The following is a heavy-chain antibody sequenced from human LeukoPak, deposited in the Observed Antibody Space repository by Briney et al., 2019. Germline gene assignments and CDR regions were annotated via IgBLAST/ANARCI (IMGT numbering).Heavy chain of an antibody. D-gene: IGHD6-19*01. Sequence: GGSLRLSCAASGFTFSSYEMNWVRQAPGKGLEWISYISSSGSTIYYVDSVKGRFTISRDNSKNTLYLQMNSLRAEDTAVYYCAKSRGVAGFDYWGQGTLVTVSS. CDR3: AKSRGVAGFDY. J-gene: IGHJ4*02. CDR1: GFTFSSYE. CDR2: ISSSGSTI. V-gene: IGHV3-48*03.